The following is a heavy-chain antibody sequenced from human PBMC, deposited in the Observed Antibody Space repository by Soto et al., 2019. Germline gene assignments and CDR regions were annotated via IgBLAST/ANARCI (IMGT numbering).Heavy chain of an antibody. D-gene: IGHD6-13*01. V-gene: IGHV4-59*08. CDR2: IYYSGST. CDR1: GGSISSYY. CDR3: ARLAAAHYYYYGMDA. Sequence: SETLSLTCTVPGGSISSYYWSWIRQPPGKGLEWIGYIYYSGSTNYNPSLKSRVTISVDTSKNQFSLKLSSVTAADTAVYYCARLAAAHYYYYGMDAWGQGTTVTVSS. J-gene: IGHJ6*02.